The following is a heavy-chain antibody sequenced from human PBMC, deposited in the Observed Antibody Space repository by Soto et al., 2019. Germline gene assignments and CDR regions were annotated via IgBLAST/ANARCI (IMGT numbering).Heavy chain of an antibody. V-gene: IGHV4-59*01. Sequence: SGCSXXTYDWTRLXXXXGXXXEWXXXIYHSGRTNCNPSLKSRVTMSVDTSKNQFSLKLSSVTAADTAVYYCARDLTIGGFFDPWGQGTLVTVS. D-gene: IGHD3-10*01. CDR2: IYHSGRT. CDR3: ARDLTIGGFFDP. CDR1: GCSXXTYD. J-gene: IGHJ5*02.